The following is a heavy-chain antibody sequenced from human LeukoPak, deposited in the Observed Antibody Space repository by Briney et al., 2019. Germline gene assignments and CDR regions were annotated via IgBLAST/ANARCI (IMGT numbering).Heavy chain of an antibody. J-gene: IGHJ4*02. CDR3: ATRALSREEAY. CDR2: INHSGST. Sequence: GSLRLSCAASGFTFSSYALSWVRQPPGKGLEWIGEINHSGSTNYNPSLKSRVTISIDTSKNQFSLKLSSVTAADTAVYYCATRALSREEAYWGQGTLVTVSS. CDR1: GFTFSSYA. V-gene: IGHV4-34*08. D-gene: IGHD1-26*01.